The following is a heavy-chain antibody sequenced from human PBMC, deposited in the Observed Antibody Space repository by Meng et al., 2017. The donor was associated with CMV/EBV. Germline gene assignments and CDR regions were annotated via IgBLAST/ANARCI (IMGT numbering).Heavy chain of an antibody. Sequence: ASGYTFTSYDINWVRQATGQWLEWMGWMNPNSGNTGYAQKFQGRVTMTRNTSISTAYMELSSLRSEDTAVYYCARGVIVGATGWFDPWGQGTLVTVSS. CDR2: MNPNSGNT. V-gene: IGHV1-8*01. D-gene: IGHD1-26*01. CDR3: ARGVIVGATGWFDP. CDR1: GYTFTSYD. J-gene: IGHJ5*02.